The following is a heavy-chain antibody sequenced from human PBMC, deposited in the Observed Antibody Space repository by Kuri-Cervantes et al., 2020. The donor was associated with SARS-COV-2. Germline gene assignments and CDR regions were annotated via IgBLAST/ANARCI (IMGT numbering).Heavy chain of an antibody. Sequence: ASVKVSCKASGYTFTGYYMHWVRQAPGQGLEWMGWINPNSGGTNYAQKFQGWVTMIRDTSLRIGYMELSRLTSDDTAVYYCARGAGSRGLMVVLGWRGAGRLDFWGQGTLVTVSS. D-gene: IGHD3-10*01. J-gene: IGHJ4*02. CDR2: INPNSGGT. CDR3: ARGAGSRGLMVVLGWRGAGRLDF. V-gene: IGHV1-2*04. CDR1: GYTFTGYY.